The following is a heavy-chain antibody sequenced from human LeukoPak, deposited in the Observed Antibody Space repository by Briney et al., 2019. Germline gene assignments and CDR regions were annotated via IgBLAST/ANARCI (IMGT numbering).Heavy chain of an antibody. D-gene: IGHD3-3*01. Sequence: GASVKVSCKASGGTFSSYAISWVRQAPGQGLEWMGGIIPIFGTANYAQKFQGRVTITADKSTSTAYMELSSLRSEDTAVYYCASIALVYYDFWSGYYGNYYYCYMDVWGKGTTVTVSS. CDR2: IIPIFGTA. CDR1: GGTFSSYA. CDR3: ASIALVYYDFWSGYYGNYYYCYMDV. V-gene: IGHV1-69*06. J-gene: IGHJ6*03.